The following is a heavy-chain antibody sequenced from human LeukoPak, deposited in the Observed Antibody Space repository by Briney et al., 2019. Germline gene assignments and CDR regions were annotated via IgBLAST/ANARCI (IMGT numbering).Heavy chain of an antibody. D-gene: IGHD3-3*01. V-gene: IGHV4-30-2*01. Sequence: SETLSITCAVSGGSISSGGYSWRWIRQPPGKGLEWIGYIYHSGSTYYNPSLKSRVTISVDRSKNQFSLKLSSVTAADTAVYYCARGWSGYGMDVWGQGTTVTVSS. CDR3: ARGWSGYGMDV. J-gene: IGHJ6*02. CDR1: GGSISSGGYS. CDR2: IYHSGST.